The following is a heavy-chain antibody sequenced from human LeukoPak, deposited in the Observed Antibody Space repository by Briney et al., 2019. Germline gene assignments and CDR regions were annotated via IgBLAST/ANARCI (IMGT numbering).Heavy chain of an antibody. D-gene: IGHD1-26*01. CDR2: IYYSGST. Sequence: SETLSPTCTVSGGSISSYYWSWIRQPPGKGLEWIGYIYYSGSTNYNPSLKSRVTISVDTSKNQFSLKLSSVTAADTAVYYCASYKSARGSYYRNAFDIWGQGTMVTVSS. CDR3: ASYKSARGSYYRNAFDI. CDR1: GGSISSYY. V-gene: IGHV4-59*01. J-gene: IGHJ3*02.